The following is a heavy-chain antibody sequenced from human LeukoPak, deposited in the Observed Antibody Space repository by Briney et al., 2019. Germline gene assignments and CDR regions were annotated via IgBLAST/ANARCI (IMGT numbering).Heavy chain of an antibody. CDR3: AKSDYDSSGYYPYFDY. V-gene: IGHV3-23*01. D-gene: IGHD3-22*01. CDR1: GFTFSSYS. Sequence: GGSLRLSCAASGFTFSSYSMNWVRQAPGKGLEWVSAISGNGGSTYYADSVKGRFTISRDNSKNTLYLQMNSLRAEDTAVYYCAKSDYDSSGYYPYFDYWGQGTLVTVSS. J-gene: IGHJ4*02. CDR2: ISGNGGST.